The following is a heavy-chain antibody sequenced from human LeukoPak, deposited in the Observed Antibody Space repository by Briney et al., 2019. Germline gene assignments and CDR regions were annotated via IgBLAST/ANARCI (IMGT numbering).Heavy chain of an antibody. J-gene: IGHJ4*02. V-gene: IGHV3-23*01. CDR3: AGPHIMIFYY. Sequence: GGSLRLSCAASGFTFSSHAMSWVRQAPGKGLEWVSAISGSGGSTYYADSVKGRFTISRDNSKNTLYLQMNGLRAEDTAVYYCAGPHIMIFYYWGQGTLVTVSS. D-gene: IGHD3-16*01. CDR2: ISGSGGST. CDR1: GFTFSSHA.